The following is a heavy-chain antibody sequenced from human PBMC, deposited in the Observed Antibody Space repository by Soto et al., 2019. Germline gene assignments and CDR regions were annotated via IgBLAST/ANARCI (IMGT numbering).Heavy chain of an antibody. J-gene: IGHJ4*02. V-gene: IGHV4-59*01. Sequence: QVQLQESGPGLVKPSETLSLPCTVSGGSISSYSWSWIRQPPGRGLAWIGYIYYSGSTNSNPSLRSRGTRSVETYKHQFSLKRSSVTAADTAVYYCARVPITYYYDSSGYWVFDYWGQGTLVTVSS. D-gene: IGHD3-22*01. CDR2: IYYSGST. CDR1: GGSISSYS. CDR3: ARVPITYYYDSSGYWVFDY.